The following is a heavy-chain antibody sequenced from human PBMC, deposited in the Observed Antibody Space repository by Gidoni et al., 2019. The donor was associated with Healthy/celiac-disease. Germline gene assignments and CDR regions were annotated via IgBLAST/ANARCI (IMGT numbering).Heavy chain of an antibody. CDR1: EYSFTSYW. V-gene: IGHV5-10-1*01. J-gene: IGHJ4*02. Sequence: EVQLVQSGAAVQKPGESLRISCKGSEYSFTSYWIIWVRQMPGKGLEWMGRSTPSDAYSNDRPSFQGNVTMSAEKASSTAYLQWSRLKAAETAMYYCARGGKWIGGDYFDYWGQGTLVNVSS. D-gene: IGHD3-10*01. CDR3: ARGGKWIGGDYFDY. CDR2: STPSDAYS.